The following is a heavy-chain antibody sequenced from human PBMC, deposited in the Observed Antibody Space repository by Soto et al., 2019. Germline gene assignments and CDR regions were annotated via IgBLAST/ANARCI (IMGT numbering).Heavy chain of an antibody. Sequence: GGSLRLSCAASGFTFSSYGMHWVRQAPGKGLEWVAVIWYDGSNKYYADSVKGRFTISRDNSKNTLYLQMNSLRAEDTAVYYCARDRVWFGESTEYYGMDVWGQGTTVTVSS. CDR1: GFTFSSYG. V-gene: IGHV3-33*01. CDR3: ARDRVWFGESTEYYGMDV. CDR2: IWYDGSNK. J-gene: IGHJ6*02. D-gene: IGHD3-10*01.